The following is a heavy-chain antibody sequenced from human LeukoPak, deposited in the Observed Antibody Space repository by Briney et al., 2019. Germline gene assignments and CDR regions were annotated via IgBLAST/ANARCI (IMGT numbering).Heavy chain of an antibody. CDR3: ATVRQWLEAGWGWFDY. J-gene: IGHJ4*02. CDR2: LSSSGSTI. CDR1: GFAFSTYE. Sequence: GGSLRLSCSASGFAFSTYEMNWVRQAPGKGLEWVSYLSSSGSTIYYADSVKGRFTISRDNAENSLYLQVNSLRAEDTAIYYCATVRQWLEAGWGWFDYWGQGTLVTVSS. V-gene: IGHV3-48*03. D-gene: IGHD6-19*01.